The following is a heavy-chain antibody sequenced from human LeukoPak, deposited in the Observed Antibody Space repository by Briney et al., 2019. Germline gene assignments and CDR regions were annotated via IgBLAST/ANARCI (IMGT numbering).Heavy chain of an antibody. CDR3: ARERPMVRGVTRNNWFDP. Sequence: GSSVKVSCKASGGTFSSYAISWERQAPGQGLEWMGGIIPIFGTANYAQKFQGRVTITADESTSTAYMELSSLRSEDTAVYYCARERPMVRGVTRNNWFDPWGQGTLVTVSS. D-gene: IGHD3-10*01. V-gene: IGHV1-69*01. CDR2: IIPIFGTA. CDR1: GGTFSSYA. J-gene: IGHJ5*02.